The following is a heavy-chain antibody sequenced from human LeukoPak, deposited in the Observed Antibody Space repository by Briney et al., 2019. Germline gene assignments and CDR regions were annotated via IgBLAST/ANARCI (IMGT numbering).Heavy chain of an antibody. CDR2: IKGDGSST. Sequence: GGSLRLSCAASGFTFSTYWMHWVRQAPGKGLVWVARIKGDGSSTIYADSVKGRFTISRDNSKNTLYLQTSSLRAEDMAVYYCARASTTVPNLLDHWGRGTLVTVSS. V-gene: IGHV3-74*01. CDR3: ARASTTVPNLLDH. D-gene: IGHD4-17*01. CDR1: GFTFSTYW. J-gene: IGHJ4*02.